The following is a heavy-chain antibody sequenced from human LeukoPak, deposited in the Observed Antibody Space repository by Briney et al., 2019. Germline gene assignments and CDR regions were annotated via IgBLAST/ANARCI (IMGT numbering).Heavy chain of an antibody. D-gene: IGHD6-19*01. CDR1: GGTFISYA. Sequence: ASVKVSFKAAGGTFISYAISWVRQAPGQGIEGMGGIIPIFGTANYAQKFQGRVTITADESTSTAYMELSSLRSEDTAVYYCAIAVAPNWFDPWGQGTLVTVSS. J-gene: IGHJ5*02. CDR2: IIPIFGTA. CDR3: AIAVAPNWFDP. V-gene: IGHV1-69*01.